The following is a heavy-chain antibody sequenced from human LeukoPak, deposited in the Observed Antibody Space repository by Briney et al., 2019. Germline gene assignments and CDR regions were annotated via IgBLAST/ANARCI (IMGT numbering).Heavy chain of an antibody. CDR1: GGSFSGYY. Sequence: SETLSLTCAVYGGSFSGYYWSWIRQPPGKGLEWIGEINHSGSTNYNPSLKSRVTISVDTSKNQFSLKLSSVTAADTAVYYCARQVRGDGYEDYWGQGTLVTVSS. J-gene: IGHJ4*02. V-gene: IGHV4-34*01. CDR2: INHSGST. D-gene: IGHD5-24*01. CDR3: ARQVRGDGYEDY.